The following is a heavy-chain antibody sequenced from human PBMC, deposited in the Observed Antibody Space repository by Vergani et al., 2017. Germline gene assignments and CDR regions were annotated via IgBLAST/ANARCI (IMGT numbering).Heavy chain of an antibody. CDR1: GFTFSSYW. Sequence: EVQLVESGGGLVKPGGSLRLSCAASGFTFSSYWMSWVRQAPGKGLEWVSSISSSSSYIYYADSVKGRFTISRDNAKNSLYLQMNSLRAEDTAVYYCARDTYSSGWWENYWGQGTLVTVSS. CDR3: ARDTYSSGWWENY. V-gene: IGHV3-21*01. D-gene: IGHD6-19*01. CDR2: ISSSSSYI. J-gene: IGHJ4*02.